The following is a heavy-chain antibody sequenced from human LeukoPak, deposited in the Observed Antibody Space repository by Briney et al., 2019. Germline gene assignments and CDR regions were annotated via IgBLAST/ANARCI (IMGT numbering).Heavy chain of an antibody. CDR3: AKVGITGSTRYFDN. D-gene: IGHD1-7*01. Sequence: GGSLRLSCAASGFTFSSYSMNWVRQAPGKGLEWVSSISSSSSYIYYADSVKGRFTISRDNSKNTLYLQMNSLRVEDTAVYYCAKVGITGSTRYFDNWGQGTLVTVSS. CDR1: GFTFSSYS. J-gene: IGHJ4*02. CDR2: ISSSSSYI. V-gene: IGHV3-21*04.